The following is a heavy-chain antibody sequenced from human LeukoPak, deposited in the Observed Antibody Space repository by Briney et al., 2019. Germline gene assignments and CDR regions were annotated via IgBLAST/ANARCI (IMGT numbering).Heavy chain of an antibody. J-gene: IGHJ4*02. CDR2: TYYRSTWYN. V-gene: IGHV6-1*01. Sequence: SQTLSLTCAISGDSVSSNSVTWNWIRQSPSRGLEWLGRTYYRSTWYNDYAVSVRGRITVNPDTSKNQFSLQLNSVTPEDTAVYYCARDRQWLVSPFDYWGQGTLVTVSS. D-gene: IGHD6-19*01. CDR1: GDSVSSNSVT. CDR3: ARDRQWLVSPFDY.